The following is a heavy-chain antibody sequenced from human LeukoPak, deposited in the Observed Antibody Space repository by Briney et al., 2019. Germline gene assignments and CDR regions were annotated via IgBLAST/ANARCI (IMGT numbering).Heavy chain of an antibody. D-gene: IGHD3-22*01. J-gene: IGHJ4*02. CDR2: INHSGST. CDR1: GGSFSGYY. CDR3: ARARLLLRFSFDY. V-gene: IGHV4-34*01. Sequence: PSETLSLTCAVYGGSFSGYYWSWIRQPPGKGLEWIGEINHSGSTNYNPSLKSRVTISVDTSKNQFSLKLSSVTAAGTAGYYCARARLLLRFSFDYWGQGTLVTVS.